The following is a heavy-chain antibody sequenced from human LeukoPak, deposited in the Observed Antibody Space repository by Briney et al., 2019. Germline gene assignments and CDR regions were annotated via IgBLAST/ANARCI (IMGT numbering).Heavy chain of an antibody. CDR2: IRYDGSNE. D-gene: IGHD6-19*01. CDR1: GFTFSSYG. J-gene: IGHJ3*02. Sequence: GGSLRLSCAASGFTFSSYGMHWVRQAPGKGLEWVAFIRYDGSNEYYADSVKGRFTISRDNSKNTLYLQMNSLRAEDTAVYYCARALQWLATDAFDIWGQGTMVTVSS. CDR3: ARALQWLATDAFDI. V-gene: IGHV3-30*02.